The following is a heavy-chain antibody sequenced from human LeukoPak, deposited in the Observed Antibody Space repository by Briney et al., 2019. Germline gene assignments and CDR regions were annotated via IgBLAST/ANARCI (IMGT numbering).Heavy chain of an antibody. J-gene: IGHJ4*02. CDR3: ADAIVGAPADY. CDR2: ISGSGGTI. Sequence: GGSLRLSCAASGFTFSSYAMSWVRQAPGKGLEWVSDISGSGGTIYYADSVKGRFAISRDNSKNTVYLQMNSLRAEDTAVYYCADAIVGAPADYWGQGTLVTVSS. CDR1: GFTFSSYA. V-gene: IGHV3-23*01. D-gene: IGHD1-26*01.